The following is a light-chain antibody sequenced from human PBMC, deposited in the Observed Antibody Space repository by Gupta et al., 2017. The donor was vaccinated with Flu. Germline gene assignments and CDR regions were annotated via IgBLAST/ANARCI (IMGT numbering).Light chain of an antibody. CDR3: QQHSNWPPCT. J-gene: IGKJ2*02. CDR2: DAA. CDR1: QSVSSY. Sequence: EIVLTQSPATLSLSPGERATLSCRASQSVSSYLAWYKQKPGQAPRLLIYDAANRATGIPARFSGSGCGTDFSLTISSREPEDFAVYYCQQHSNWPPCTFGQGTKVEIK. V-gene: IGKV3-11*01.